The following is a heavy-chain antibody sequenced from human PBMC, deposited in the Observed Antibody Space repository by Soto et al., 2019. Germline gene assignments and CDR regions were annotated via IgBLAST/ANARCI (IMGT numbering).Heavy chain of an antibody. D-gene: IGHD6-6*01. CDR2: INPSGGST. CDR3: ARVKPRIAAPTGYFDY. Sequence: GASVKVSCKASGYSFTGNSMHWVRQAPGQGLEWMGIINPSGGSTSYAQKFQGRVTMTRDTSTSTVYMELSSLRSEDTAVYYCARVKPRIAAPTGYFDYWGQGTLVTVSS. CDR1: GYSFTGNS. J-gene: IGHJ4*02. V-gene: IGHV1-46*01.